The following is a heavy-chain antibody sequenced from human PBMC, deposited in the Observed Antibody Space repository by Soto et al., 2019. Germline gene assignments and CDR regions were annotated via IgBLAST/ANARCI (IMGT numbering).Heavy chain of an antibody. D-gene: IGHD6-19*01. CDR3: AKGRIAVAAPFNWFDP. V-gene: IGHV3-23*01. CDR1: GFTFSSYA. J-gene: IGHJ5*02. Sequence: PGGSLRLSCAASGFTFSSYAMSWVRQAPGKGLEWVSTITGGGEDTHYADSVKGRFTISRDNSKNTLSLQMNSLRVDDTAVYHCAKGRIAVAAPFNWFDPWGQGTLVTVSS. CDR2: ITGGGEDT.